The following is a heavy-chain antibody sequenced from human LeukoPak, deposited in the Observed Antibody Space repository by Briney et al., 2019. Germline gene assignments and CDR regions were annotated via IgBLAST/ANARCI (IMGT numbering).Heavy chain of an antibody. Sequence: ASVKVSCKASGGTFSSYAISWVRQAPGQGLEWMGGIIPIFGTANYAQKFQGRVTITADESTSTAYMELSSLRSEDTAVYYCAGSTEPDAFDIWGQGTMVTVSS. CDR1: GGTFSSYA. J-gene: IGHJ3*02. CDR3: AGSTEPDAFDI. V-gene: IGHV1-69*13. CDR2: IIPIFGTA. D-gene: IGHD2-2*01.